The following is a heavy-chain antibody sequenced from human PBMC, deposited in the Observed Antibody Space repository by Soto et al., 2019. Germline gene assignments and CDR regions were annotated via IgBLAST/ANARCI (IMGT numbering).Heavy chain of an antibody. V-gene: IGHV3-23*01. CDR2: ISGSGGST. CDR3: AREASVLIPAAQPSRFDS. J-gene: IGHJ4*02. CDR1: GFTFSSYA. Sequence: GGSLRLSCAASGFTFSSYAMSWVRQAPGKGLEWVSVISGSGGSTYYADSVKGRFTISRDNSRNTLYLQMNSLRAEGTAVYYCAREASVLIPAAQPSRFDSWGQGTLVTVAS. D-gene: IGHD2-2*01.